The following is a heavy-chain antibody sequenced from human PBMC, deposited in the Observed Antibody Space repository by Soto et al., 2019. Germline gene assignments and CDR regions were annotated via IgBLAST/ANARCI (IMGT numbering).Heavy chain of an antibody. CDR2: IYSGGST. J-gene: IGHJ4*02. CDR3: AKQFSSSKWDYFDY. D-gene: IGHD6-13*01. Sequence: GGSLRLSCAASGFTVSSNYMSWVRQAPGKGLEWVSVIYSGGSTYYADSVKGRFTISRDNSKNTLYLQMNSLRAEDTAVYYCAKQFSSSKWDYFDYWGQGTLVTVSS. CDR1: GFTVSSNY. V-gene: IGHV3-53*01.